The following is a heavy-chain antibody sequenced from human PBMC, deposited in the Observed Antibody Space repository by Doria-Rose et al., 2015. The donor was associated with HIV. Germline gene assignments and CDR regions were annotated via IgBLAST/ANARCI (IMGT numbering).Heavy chain of an antibody. CDR2: ILSDDER. Sequence: QIALKESGPVLVKPTETLTLTCTVSGVSLSSPGMGVSWIRQPPGKALEWLANILSDDERSYKTSLKSRLTISRGASKRQVVITMTDMDPVDTATYYCARIKSSRWYHKYYFDFWGQGTLVIVSA. CDR1: GVSLSSPGMG. D-gene: IGHD6-13*01. CDR3: ARIKSSRWYHKYYFDF. J-gene: IGHJ4*02. V-gene: IGHV2-26*01.